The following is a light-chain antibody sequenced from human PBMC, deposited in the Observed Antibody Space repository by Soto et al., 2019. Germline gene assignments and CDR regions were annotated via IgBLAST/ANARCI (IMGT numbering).Light chain of an antibody. J-gene: IGKJ1*01. CDR2: AAS. Sequence: AIQMTQSPSSLSASVGDRVTITCRASQAIKNDLGWYQQKPGKAPNLLIFAASSLKTGVPSRFSASGSQTDFTLTISGLKPEDFATYYCLQNNYYPRTLGQGTKVHIK. V-gene: IGKV1-6*01. CDR1: QAIKND. CDR3: LQNNYYPRT.